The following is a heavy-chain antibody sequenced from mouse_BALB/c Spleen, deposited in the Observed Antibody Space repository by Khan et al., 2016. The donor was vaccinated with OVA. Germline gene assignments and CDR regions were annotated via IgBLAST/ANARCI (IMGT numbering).Heavy chain of an antibody. CDR2: IYPGNVNT. CDR3: ATHLYYAMDY. V-gene: IGHV1S56*01. J-gene: IGHJ4*01. CDR1: GYTFTSFY. Sequence: QVQLKQSGPELVKPGASVRISCKASGYTFTSFYIHWVKQRPGQGLEWIGWIYPGNVNTKYNEKFKDKATLTADKSSSTPYMQLSSLTSEDSALYFGATHLYYAMDYWGQGTSVTVSS.